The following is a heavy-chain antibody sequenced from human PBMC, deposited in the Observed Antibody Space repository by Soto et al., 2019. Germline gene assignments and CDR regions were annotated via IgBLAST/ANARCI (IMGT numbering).Heavy chain of an antibody. V-gene: IGHV3-21*01. CDR1: GFTFSSYS. CDR2: ISSSSSYI. J-gene: IGHJ6*02. Sequence: LRLSCAASGFTFSSYSMNWVRQAPGKGLEWVSSISSSSSYIYYADSVKGRFTISRDNAKNSLYLQMNSLRAEDTAVYYCARDIKVGTYYYDSSGYYYSSYYYYGMDVWGQGTTVTVSS. D-gene: IGHD3-22*01. CDR3: ARDIKVGTYYYDSSGYYYSSYYYYGMDV.